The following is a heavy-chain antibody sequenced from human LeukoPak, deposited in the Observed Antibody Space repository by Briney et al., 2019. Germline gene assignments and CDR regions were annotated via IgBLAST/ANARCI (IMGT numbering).Heavy chain of an antibody. D-gene: IGHD3-10*01. V-gene: IGHV4-59*08. CDR3: APHRFGEPHFEY. CDR1: GGSISSYY. CDR2: VYKTGHT. Sequence: SETLSLTCTVSGGSISSYYWSWIRQPPGKGLEWIGFVYKTGHTNYNPSLKSRVAISLDGSKSQVSLRLTSVTAADTAVYYCAPHRFGEPHFEYWGRGTLVSVSS. J-gene: IGHJ4*02.